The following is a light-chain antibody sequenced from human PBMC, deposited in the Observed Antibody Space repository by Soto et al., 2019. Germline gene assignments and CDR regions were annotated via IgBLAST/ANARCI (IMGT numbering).Light chain of an antibody. CDR3: SSYTGTNNFGV. J-gene: IGLJ1*01. Sequence: QSVLTQPPSASGSPGQSVTISCTGSSSDVGGYNYVSWYQQHPGKAPKLVIYEVRKRHSGVPDRFSGSKSGNTASLTVSGLQAEDEADYYCSSYTGTNNFGVFGPGTKVTVL. V-gene: IGLV2-8*01. CDR2: EVR. CDR1: SSDVGGYNY.